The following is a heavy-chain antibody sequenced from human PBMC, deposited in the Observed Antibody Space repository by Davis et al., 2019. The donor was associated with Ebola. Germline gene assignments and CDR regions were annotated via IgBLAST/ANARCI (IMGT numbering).Heavy chain of an antibody. CDR2: IYPGDSDT. J-gene: IGHJ6*03. Sequence: GESLKISCKGSGYSFTSYWIGWVRQMPGKGLEWMGIIYPGDSDTRYSPSFQGQVTISADKSISTAYLQWSSLKASDTAMYYCARLAQYYDFWTGERCYYMDVWGKGTTVTVSS. V-gene: IGHV5-51*01. D-gene: IGHD3-3*01. CDR1: GYSFTSYW. CDR3: ARLAQYYDFWTGERCYYMDV.